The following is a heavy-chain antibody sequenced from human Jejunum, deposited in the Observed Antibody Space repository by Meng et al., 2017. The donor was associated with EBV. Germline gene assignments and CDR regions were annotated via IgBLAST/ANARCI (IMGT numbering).Heavy chain of an antibody. Sequence: HIQQSGAGLLKPSETLSLTCAVSGGSFGGYFWTWIRQAPGKGLEWIGEINQVGSTNYNPSLKSRVTISVDTSNIQFSLKVTSVTAADTAVYYCARSGAIIGVQGAPDYWGQGTLVTVSS. CDR3: ARSGAIIGVQGAPDY. J-gene: IGHJ4*02. D-gene: IGHD3-3*01. CDR2: INQVGST. V-gene: IGHV4-34*01. CDR1: GGSFGGYF.